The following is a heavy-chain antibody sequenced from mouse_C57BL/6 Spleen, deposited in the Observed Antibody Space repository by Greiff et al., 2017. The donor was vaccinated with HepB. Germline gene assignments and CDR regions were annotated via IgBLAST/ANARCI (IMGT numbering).Heavy chain of an antibody. Sequence: EVQLQQSGPELVKPGASVKISCKASGYTFTDYYMNWVKQSHGKSLEWIGDINPNNGGTSYNQKFKGKATLTVDKSSSTAYMELRSLTSEDSAVYYCARFYDSPYYAMDYWGQGTSVTVSS. V-gene: IGHV1-26*01. CDR3: ARFYDSPYYAMDY. CDR1: GYTFTDYY. CDR2: INPNNGGT. J-gene: IGHJ4*01. D-gene: IGHD2-3*01.